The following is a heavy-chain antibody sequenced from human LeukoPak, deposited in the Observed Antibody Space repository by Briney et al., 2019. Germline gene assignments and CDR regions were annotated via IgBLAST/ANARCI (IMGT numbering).Heavy chain of an antibody. J-gene: IGHJ4*02. V-gene: IGHV4-38-2*01. D-gene: IGHD2-15*01. CDR1: GYSINNAHY. CDR2: KSGIA. CDR3: ARASVEHSIVAGDYFDY. Sequence: SETLSLTCAVSGYSINNAHYWAWIRQPPGKGLEWIGNKSGIASYNPSLKSRVTISLDTSKNHFSLNLGSVTAADTAVYFCARASVEHSIVAGDYFDYWGQGTLVTVSS.